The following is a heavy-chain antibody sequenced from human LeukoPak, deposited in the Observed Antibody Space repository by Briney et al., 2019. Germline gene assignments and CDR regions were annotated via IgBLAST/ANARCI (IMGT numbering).Heavy chain of an antibody. V-gene: IGHV1-2*02. Sequence: AASVKVSCKASGYIFSDYYMHWVRRAPGQGLEWLGWINPNSGGTKYAQKFQGRVTMTRDPSISTAYMELSRLKSDDTAVYYCARPQLLSPFDIWGQGTMVTVSS. J-gene: IGHJ3*02. CDR1: GYIFSDYY. D-gene: IGHD2-2*01. CDR3: ARPQLLSPFDI. CDR2: INPNSGGT.